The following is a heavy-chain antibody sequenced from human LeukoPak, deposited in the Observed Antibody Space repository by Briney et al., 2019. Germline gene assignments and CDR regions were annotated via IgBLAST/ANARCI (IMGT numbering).Heavy chain of an antibody. CDR3: ARGGRLEWLLYRPKSSVHGMDV. J-gene: IGHJ6*02. V-gene: IGHV4-34*01. CDR1: GGSFSDYY. Sequence: SATLSLTGAVYGGSFSDYYWSWIRPPPGKGLGWIGEINNSGSPQYIPSLKSRVIISLVTSKNQFSLKLSSVTAADTAVYYYARGGRLEWLLYRPKSSVHGMDVWGQGTTVTVSS. CDR2: INNSGSP. D-gene: IGHD3-3*01.